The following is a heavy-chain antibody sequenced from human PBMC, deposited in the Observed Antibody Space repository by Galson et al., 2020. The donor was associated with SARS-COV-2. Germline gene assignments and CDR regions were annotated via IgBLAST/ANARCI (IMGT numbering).Heavy chain of an antibody. CDR1: GFSFSTYA. CDR2: ISGGGGST. J-gene: IGHJ5*02. D-gene: IGHD5-12*01. CDR3: AKSRGYSGNYNWFDP. Sequence: GESLKISCAASGFSFSTYAMIWVRQAPGKGLESVSAISGGGGSTYYADSLKGRFTISRDNSKSTLYLQMGTLTAEDTAIYYCAKSRGYSGNYNWFDPWGQGTLVTVSS. V-gene: IGHV3-23*01.